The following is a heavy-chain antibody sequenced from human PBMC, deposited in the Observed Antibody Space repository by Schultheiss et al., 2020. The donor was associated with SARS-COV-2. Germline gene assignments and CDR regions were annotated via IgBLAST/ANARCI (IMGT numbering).Heavy chain of an antibody. CDR3: AKIRGCSGGSCYSYYYYAMDV. V-gene: IGHV3-30-3*02. Sequence: GESLKISCAASGFTFSAHAMSWVRQAPGKGLEWVAVISYDGSNKYYADSVKGRFTISRDNSKNTLYLQMNSLRAEDTAVYYCAKIRGCSGGSCYSYYYYAMDVWGQGTTVTVSS. CDR2: ISYDGSNK. D-gene: IGHD2-15*01. J-gene: IGHJ6*02. CDR1: GFTFSAHA.